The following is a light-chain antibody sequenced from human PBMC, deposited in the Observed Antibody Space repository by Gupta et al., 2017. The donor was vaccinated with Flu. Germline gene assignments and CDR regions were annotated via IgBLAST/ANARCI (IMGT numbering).Light chain of an antibody. J-gene: IGLJ2*01. Sequence: GDFSSYWYDSWYHQHPGKAPKLMFFEVNNRPSGVSNRFSGSKSGNTASVTIVGLRAEDEADYYYNSYTSTNTLGVFGGGTKLTVL. CDR2: EVN. V-gene: IGLV2-14*01. CDR1: GDFSSYWY. CDR3: NSYTSTNTLGV.